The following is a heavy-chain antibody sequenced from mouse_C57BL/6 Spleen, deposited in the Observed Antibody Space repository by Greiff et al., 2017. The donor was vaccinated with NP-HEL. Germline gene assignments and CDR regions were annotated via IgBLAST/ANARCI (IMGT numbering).Heavy chain of an antibody. V-gene: IGHV5-4*01. CDR3: AREEDYYGSSYDY. D-gene: IGHD1-1*01. CDR2: ISDGGSYT. Sequence: DVKLVESGGGLVKPGGSLKLSCAASGFTFSSYAMSWVRQTPEKRLEWVATISDGGSYTYYPDNVKGRFTISRDNAKNNLYLQMSHLKSEDTAMYYCAREEDYYGSSYDYWGQGTLVTVSA. CDR1: GFTFSSYA. J-gene: IGHJ3*01.